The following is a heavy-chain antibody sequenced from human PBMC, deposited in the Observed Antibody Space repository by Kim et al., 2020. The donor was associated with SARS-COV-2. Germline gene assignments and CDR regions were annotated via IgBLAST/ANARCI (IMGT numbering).Heavy chain of an antibody. J-gene: IGHJ4*02. V-gene: IGHV4-34*01. CDR2: INHSGST. CDR3: ARGTPFDY. CDR1: GGSFSGYY. Sequence: SETLSLTCAVYGGSFSGYYWSWIRQPPGKGLEWIGEINHSGSTNYNPSLKSRVTISVDTSKNQFSLKLSSVTAADTAVYYCARGTPFDYWGQGTLVTVSS.